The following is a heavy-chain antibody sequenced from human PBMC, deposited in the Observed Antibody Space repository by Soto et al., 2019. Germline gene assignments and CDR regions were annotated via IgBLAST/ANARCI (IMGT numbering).Heavy chain of an antibody. V-gene: IGHV1-69*06. CDR2: TGSGTGPG. J-gene: IGHJ4*02. CDR3: ARRDSGGFLRFFDS. CDR1: GGSLSTNP. D-gene: IGHD2-15*01. Sequence: SVKVSCKASGGSLSTNPISWVRQAPGQGLEWMGGTGSGTGPGNNAQKFQGRLTVTADKSTSTVYMELTNLSSEDTAVYYCARRDSGGFLRFFDSWGQGTLVTVSS.